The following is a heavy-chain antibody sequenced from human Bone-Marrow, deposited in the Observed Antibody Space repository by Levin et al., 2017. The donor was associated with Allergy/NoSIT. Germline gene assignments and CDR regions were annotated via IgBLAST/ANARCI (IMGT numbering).Heavy chain of an antibody. CDR1: GFNFSSFW. Sequence: LSLTCATSGFNFSSFWMSWVRQAPGKGLEWVANIKYDGSQQYYMDSMKGRFSISRDNAENSLYLQMDSLRAEDTAVYYCARDEGDFWGQGTLVTVSS. J-gene: IGHJ4*02. CDR2: IKYDGSQQ. V-gene: IGHV3-7*01. CDR3: ARDEGDF.